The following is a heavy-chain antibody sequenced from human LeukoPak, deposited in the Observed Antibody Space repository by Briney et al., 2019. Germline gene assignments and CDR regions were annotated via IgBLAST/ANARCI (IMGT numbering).Heavy chain of an antibody. J-gene: IGHJ4*02. CDR3: ARDDYGGCFDY. V-gene: IGHV3-7*01. CDR2: IKQDGSEK. D-gene: IGHD4-23*01. Sequence: GGSLRLSCAASGFTFSSYWMSWVRQAPGKGLEWVANIKQDGSEKYYVDSVKGRFTISRDNSKNTLYLQMNSLRAEDTAVYYCARDDYGGCFDYWGQGTLVTVSS. CDR1: GFTFSSYW.